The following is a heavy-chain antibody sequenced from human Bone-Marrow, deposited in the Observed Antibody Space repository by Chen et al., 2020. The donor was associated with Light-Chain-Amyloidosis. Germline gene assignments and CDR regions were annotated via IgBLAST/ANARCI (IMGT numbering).Heavy chain of an antibody. V-gene: IGHV4-34*01. Sequence: QVQLQQWGAGLLKPSETLSLTCAVYGGSFSGYFWSWIRQPPGKGREWIGEINQSGIANYNPSLESRVTISLDTSKNQLSLSLNSVTAADTAVYHCATFRAWLGEFDYWGQGTLVTVSS. D-gene: IGHD3-10*01. CDR2: INQSGIA. J-gene: IGHJ4*02. CDR1: GGSFSGYF. CDR3: ATFRAWLGEFDY.